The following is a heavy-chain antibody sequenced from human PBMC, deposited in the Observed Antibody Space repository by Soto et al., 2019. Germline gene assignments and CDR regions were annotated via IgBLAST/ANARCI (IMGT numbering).Heavy chain of an antibody. CDR3: AKSSPLSGGDSSGYYPSYY. Sequence: EVQLLESGGGLVQPGGSLRLSCAASGFTFSSYAMSWVRQAPGKGLEWVSAISGSGGSTYYADSVKGRFTISRDNSKNTLYLQMNSLRAEDTAVYYCAKSSPLSGGDSSGYYPSYYWGQGTLVTVSS. CDR2: ISGSGGST. D-gene: IGHD3-22*01. CDR1: GFTFSSYA. V-gene: IGHV3-23*01. J-gene: IGHJ4*02.